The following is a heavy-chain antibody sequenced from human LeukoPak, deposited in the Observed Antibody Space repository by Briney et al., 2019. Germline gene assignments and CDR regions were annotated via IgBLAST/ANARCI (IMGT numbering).Heavy chain of an antibody. J-gene: IGHJ6*02. CDR2: ISYDGSNK. V-gene: IGHV3-30*18. D-gene: IGHD5-12*01. CDR1: GFTFSDYG. Sequence: GRSLRLSCAASGFTFSDYGMHWGRQAPGKGLEWVALISYDGSNKYFADSVKGRFTISRDNSKNTLYLQMNSLRAEDTAVYYCAKDYYSGYAYYYYYYGMDVWGQGTTVTVSS. CDR3: AKDYYSGYAYYYYYYGMDV.